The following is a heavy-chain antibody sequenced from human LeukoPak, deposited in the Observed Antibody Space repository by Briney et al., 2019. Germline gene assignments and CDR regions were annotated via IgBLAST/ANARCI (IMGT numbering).Heavy chain of an antibody. CDR3: ATASLVATIPLNPTNWDY. V-gene: IGHV1-2*02. CDR1: GYTFTGYY. Sequence: GASVKVSCKASGYTFTGYYMHWVRQAPGQGLEWMGWINPNSGGTNYAQKFQGRVTMTEDTSTDTAYMELSSLRSEDTAVYYCATASLVATIPLNPTNWDYWGQGTLVTVSS. CDR2: INPNSGGT. J-gene: IGHJ4*02. D-gene: IGHD5-12*01.